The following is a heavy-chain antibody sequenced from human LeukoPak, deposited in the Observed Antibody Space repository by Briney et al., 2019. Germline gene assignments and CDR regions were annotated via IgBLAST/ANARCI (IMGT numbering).Heavy chain of an antibody. CDR3: ARGYSGYVPTYFDY. CDR2: IYYSGST. D-gene: IGHD5-12*01. Sequence: PSETLYLTCTVSGGSISSYYWSWIRQPPGKGLEWIGYIYYSGSTNYNPSLKSRVTISVDSSKKQFSLKLNSVTAADTAVYYCARGYSGYVPTYFDYWGQGTLVTVSS. J-gene: IGHJ4*02. CDR1: GGSISSYY. V-gene: IGHV4-59*01.